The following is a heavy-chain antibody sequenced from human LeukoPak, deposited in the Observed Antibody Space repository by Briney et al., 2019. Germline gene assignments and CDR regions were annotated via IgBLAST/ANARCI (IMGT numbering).Heavy chain of an antibody. D-gene: IGHD5/OR15-5a*01. Sequence: GGSLRLSCAAFGFTFSNYWMIWVRQAPGKGLEWVANINRGGSEKHYADSVNGRFTISRDNAKNSMFLQMNSLRVDDTAMYYCVRDSGAYSSVYYDAFDFWGQGTVVTVSS. CDR2: INRGGSEK. J-gene: IGHJ3*01. V-gene: IGHV3-7*01. CDR3: VRDSGAYSSVYYDAFDF. CDR1: GFTFSNYW.